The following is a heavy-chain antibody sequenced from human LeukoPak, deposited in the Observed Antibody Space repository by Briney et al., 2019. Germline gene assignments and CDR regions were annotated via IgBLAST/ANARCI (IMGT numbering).Heavy chain of an antibody. J-gene: IGHJ4*02. V-gene: IGHV4-38-2*02. D-gene: IGHD5-12*01. CDR3: ARDYSGYDPFDY. CDR2: IYHSGST. Sequence: RTSETLSLTCTVSGGSISSYYWGWIRQPPGKGLEWIGSIYHSGSTYYNPSLKSRVTISVDTSKNQFSLKLSSVTAADTAVYYCARDYSGYDPFDYWGQGTLVTVSS. CDR1: GGSISSYY.